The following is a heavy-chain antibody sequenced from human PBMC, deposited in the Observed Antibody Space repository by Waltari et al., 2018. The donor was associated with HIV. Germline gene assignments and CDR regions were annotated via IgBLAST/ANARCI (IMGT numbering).Heavy chain of an antibody. CDR3: TRLNYHFDF. V-gene: IGHV3-7*01. CDR2: IKFDGDEK. Sequence: EVRLVESGGGLVQPGGSLRLSCVTSGFRFENYWVSWGRQAPGKGLEWVANIKFDGDEKNYVDSVKGRFTISRDDGKNSLYLQMNSLRAEDTAVYYCTRLNYHFDFWGRGTLVAVSS. CDR1: GFRFENYW. D-gene: IGHD3-10*01. J-gene: IGHJ4*02.